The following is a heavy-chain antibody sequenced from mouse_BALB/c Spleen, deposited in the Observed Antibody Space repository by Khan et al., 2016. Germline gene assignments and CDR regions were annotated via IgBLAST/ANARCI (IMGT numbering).Heavy chain of an antibody. CDR2: IRLKSNNYAT. V-gene: IGHV6-6*02. Sequence: EVTLEESGGGLVQPGGSMKLSCVASGFTFSNYWMNWVRQSPEKGLEWVAEIRLKSNNYATHYAAPVKGRFTISRDDSKSSVYLQMNNLRAEDTGIYYCTSRVPWFAYWGQGTLVTVSA. CDR1: GFTFSNYW. CDR3: TSRVPWFAY. J-gene: IGHJ3*01.